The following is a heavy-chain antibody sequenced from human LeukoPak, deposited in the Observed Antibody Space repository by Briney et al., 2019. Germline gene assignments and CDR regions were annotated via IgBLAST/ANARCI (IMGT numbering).Heavy chain of an antibody. CDR1: GFTFSNYW. CDR3: ARDLSGPSVY. V-gene: IGHV3-7*01. CDR2: MKPDGRET. D-gene: IGHD2-15*01. J-gene: IGHJ4*02. Sequence: GGSLRLSCAASGFTFSNYWLSWVRQPPGKALEWVANMKPDGRETYYIDSVKGRFTISRDNAKNSLYLQMNSLRAEDTAIYYCARDLSGPSVYWGQGTPVTVSS.